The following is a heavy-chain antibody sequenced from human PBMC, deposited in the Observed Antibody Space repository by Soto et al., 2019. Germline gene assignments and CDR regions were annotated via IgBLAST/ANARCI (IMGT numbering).Heavy chain of an antibody. J-gene: IGHJ4*02. CDR3: AREFASVSPNYDN. Sequence: PGGSLRLSCAASGFTFISYAMSWVRQAPGKGLEWVSTFTNYGATYYADSVTGRFTISRDNSKNTLYLQMNSLRAEDTAVYYCAREFASVSPNYDNWGLGTLVTVSS. V-gene: IGHV3-23*01. CDR1: GFTFISYA. D-gene: IGHD3-10*01. CDR2: FTNYGAT.